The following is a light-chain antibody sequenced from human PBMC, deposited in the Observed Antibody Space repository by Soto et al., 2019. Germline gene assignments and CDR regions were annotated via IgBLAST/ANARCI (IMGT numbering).Light chain of an antibody. V-gene: IGKV1-13*02. CDR2: DAS. J-gene: IGKJ1*01. CDR3: QQFNSYPLT. Sequence: AIQLTKSPSSLSASVGDRVTITCRASQGISSALAWYQQKPGKAPKLLIYDASSLESGVPSRFSGSGSGTDFTLTISSLQPEDFATFYCQQFNSYPLTFVQGTKVELK. CDR1: QGISSA.